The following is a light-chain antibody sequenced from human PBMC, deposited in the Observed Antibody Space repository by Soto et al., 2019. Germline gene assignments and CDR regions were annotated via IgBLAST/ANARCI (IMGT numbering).Light chain of an antibody. CDR1: QSVSSN. CDR2: GAS. CDR3: QVYNNWPRT. J-gene: IGKJ1*01. Sequence: EIVVTQSPATLSVSPGSRATLSCRASQSVSSNLAWYQQRPGQAPRPLIYGASTRATGIPARFSGSGSGTEFTLTISSLQSEDFAVYYCQVYNNWPRTFGQGTKVDIK. V-gene: IGKV3-15*01.